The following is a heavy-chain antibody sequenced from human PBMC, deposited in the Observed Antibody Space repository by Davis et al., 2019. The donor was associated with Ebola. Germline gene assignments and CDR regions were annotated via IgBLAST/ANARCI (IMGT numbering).Heavy chain of an antibody. J-gene: IGHJ4*02. D-gene: IGHD6-6*01. CDR3: VKGWLVHDF. CDR1: GFTFSNYG. CDR2: IQSNGDIT. Sequence: GESLKISCLVSGFTFSNYGMHRVRQAPGKGLEFVSAIQSNGDITKYADSVKGRFTISRDNSRSTVYPQMTSLKTEDTGVYYCVKGWLVHDFWGQGTLVSVSS. V-gene: IGHV3-64D*08.